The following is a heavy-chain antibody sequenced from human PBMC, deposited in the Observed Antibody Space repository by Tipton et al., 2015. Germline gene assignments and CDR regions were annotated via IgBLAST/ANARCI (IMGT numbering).Heavy chain of an antibody. CDR2: IYYTGST. D-gene: IGHD4-23*01. CDR3: ARARGRHGGLFDS. V-gene: IGHV4-61*01. J-gene: IGHJ4*02. Sequence: GASVSSDSYYWSWIRQPPGKGLEWIAYIYYTGSTNYNPSLKSRVTISVDTSKTQFSLKMSSVTASDTAVYYCARARGRHGGLFDSWGQGILVTVSS. CDR1: GASVSSDSYY.